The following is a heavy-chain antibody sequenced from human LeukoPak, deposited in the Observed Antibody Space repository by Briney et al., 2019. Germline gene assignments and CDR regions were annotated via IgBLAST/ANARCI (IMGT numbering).Heavy chain of an antibody. Sequence: GGSLRLSCAASGFTFSSYSMNWVRQAPGKGLEWVSFISSSSRFLYYADSVKGRLTISRDNAKNSLFLQMNSLRAEDTAVYYCARGDYVADYWGQGTLVTVSS. CDR3: ARGDYVADY. V-gene: IGHV3-21*01. J-gene: IGHJ4*02. D-gene: IGHD4-17*01. CDR2: ISSSSRFL. CDR1: GFTFSSYS.